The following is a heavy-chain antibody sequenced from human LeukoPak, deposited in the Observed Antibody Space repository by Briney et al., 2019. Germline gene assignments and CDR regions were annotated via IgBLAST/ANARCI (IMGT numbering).Heavy chain of an antibody. V-gene: IGHV3-49*04. D-gene: IGHD5-12*01. CDR3: TRYSGYSDY. J-gene: IGHJ4*02. CDR1: GFTFADHA. Sequence: SLRLSCTASGFTFADHAMSWVRQAPGKGLEWVGFIRSNTAYGGTTEYAASVQGRFTISRDDSKSIAYLQMNSLKTEDTAVYYCTRYSGYSDYWGQGTLVTVSS. CDR2: IRSNTAYGGTT.